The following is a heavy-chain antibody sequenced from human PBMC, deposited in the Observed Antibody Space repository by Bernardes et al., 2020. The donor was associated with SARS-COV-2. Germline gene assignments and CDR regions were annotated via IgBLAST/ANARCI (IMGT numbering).Heavy chain of an antibody. J-gene: IGHJ4*02. V-gene: IGHV3-15*05. CDR3: TAVYDNWHEDQ. Sequence: GGSLRLSCATSGFTFSNAWMNWVRQAPGKGLEWVGRIKNKAAGGTTDYGAPVKGRFTISRDDSKNSVYLQMNSVKTEDTAVYFCTAVYDNWHEDQWGRGTLVTVSS. D-gene: IGHD1-1*01. CDR1: GFTFSNAW. CDR2: IKNKAAGGTT.